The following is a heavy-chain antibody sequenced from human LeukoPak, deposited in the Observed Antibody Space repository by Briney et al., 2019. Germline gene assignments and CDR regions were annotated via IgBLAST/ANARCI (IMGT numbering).Heavy chain of an antibody. CDR2: ISHSGST. CDR1: GYSISSGYY. Sequence: SETLSLTCTVSGYSISSGYYWGWIRPPPGKGLEWIGSISHSGSTYYKPSLKSRVTISVDTSKNQFSLKLRSVTAADTAVYYCARVTSRLGWFDPWGQGTLVTVSS. D-gene: IGHD1-14*01. CDR3: ARVTSRLGWFDP. V-gene: IGHV4-38-2*02. J-gene: IGHJ5*02.